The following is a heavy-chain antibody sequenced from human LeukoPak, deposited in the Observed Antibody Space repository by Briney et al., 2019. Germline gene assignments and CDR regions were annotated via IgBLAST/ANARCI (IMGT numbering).Heavy chain of an antibody. CDR3: ARVGPCCSGDSCYDL. Sequence: GASVKVSCKASGGTFSSYAISWVRQAPGQGLEWMGGIIPIFGTANYAQKFQGRVTITTDESTSTAYMELSSLRSEDTAVYYCARVGPCCSGDSCYDLWGQGTLVTVSS. V-gene: IGHV1-69*05. CDR2: IIPIFGTA. J-gene: IGHJ4*02. CDR1: GGTFSSYA. D-gene: IGHD2-15*01.